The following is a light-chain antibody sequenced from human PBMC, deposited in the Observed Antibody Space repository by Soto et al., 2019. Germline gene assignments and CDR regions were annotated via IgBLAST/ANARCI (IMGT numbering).Light chain of an antibody. J-gene: IGKJ1*01. CDR3: QQYGSSGT. CDR2: GAS. V-gene: IGKV3-20*01. Sequence: ELVLTQSPGTLSLSPGARATLSCRASQSVSNNYLAWYQQQPGQAPRLLIYGASNRATGIPDRFSDSASGTEFTPPLSRLEPEDFAVDYCQQYGSSGTFGQGTKVDIK. CDR1: QSVSNNY.